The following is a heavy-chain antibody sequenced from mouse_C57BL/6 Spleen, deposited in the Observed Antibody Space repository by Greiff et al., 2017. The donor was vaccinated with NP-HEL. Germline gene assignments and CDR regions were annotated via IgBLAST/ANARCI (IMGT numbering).Heavy chain of an antibody. J-gene: IGHJ2*01. D-gene: IGHD2-4*01. CDR3: TRFYYDYDGGDY. CDR1: GYTFTDYE. Sequence: VQLQQSGAELVRPGASVTLSCKASGYTFTDYEMHWVKQTPVHGLEWIGAIDPETGGTAYNQKFKGKAILTADKSSSTAYMELRSLTSEDSAVYYCTRFYYDYDGGDYWGQGTTLTVSS. CDR2: IDPETGGT. V-gene: IGHV1-15*01.